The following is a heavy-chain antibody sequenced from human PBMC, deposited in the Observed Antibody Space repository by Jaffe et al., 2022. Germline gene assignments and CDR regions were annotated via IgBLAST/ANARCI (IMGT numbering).Heavy chain of an antibody. CDR2: INPSGGST. Sequence: QVQLVQSGAEVKKPGASVKVSCKASGYTFTSYYMHWVRQAPGQGLEWMGIINPSGGSTSYAQKFQGRVTMTRDTSTSTVYMELSSLRSEDTAVYYCARVVGIAAAGAGYFDLWGRGTLVTVSS. CDR3: ARVVGIAAAGAGYFDL. J-gene: IGHJ2*01. CDR1: GYTFTSYY. D-gene: IGHD6-13*01. V-gene: IGHV1-46*03.